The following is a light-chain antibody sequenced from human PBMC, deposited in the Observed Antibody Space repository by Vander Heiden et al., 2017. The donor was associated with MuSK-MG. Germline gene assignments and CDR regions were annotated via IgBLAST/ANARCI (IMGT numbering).Light chain of an antibody. Sequence: SYELTQPPSVSVSPGQTASITCSGDKLGDKYACWYQQKPGQSPVLVIYQDSKRPSGIPERFSGSNSGNTATLTISGTQAMDEADYYCQAWDSSLGVFGGGTKLTGL. CDR1: KLGDKY. V-gene: IGLV3-1*01. J-gene: IGLJ2*01. CDR2: QDS. CDR3: QAWDSSLGV.